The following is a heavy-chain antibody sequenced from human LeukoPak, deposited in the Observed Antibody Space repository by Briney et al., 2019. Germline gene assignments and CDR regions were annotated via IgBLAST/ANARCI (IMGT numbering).Heavy chain of an antibody. D-gene: IGHD6-19*01. CDR3: ARDPRKTYSSGWYYFDY. V-gene: IGHV1-18*01. J-gene: IGHJ4*02. Sequence: ASVKVSSKASGYTFSTYVISWVRQAPGQGLEWMAWISAYNGNTNYAQKFQGRVTMTTDTSTSTAYMELKSLRSDDAAVYYCARDPRKTYSSGWYYFDYWGQGTLVTVSS. CDR2: ISAYNGNT. CDR1: GYTFSTYV.